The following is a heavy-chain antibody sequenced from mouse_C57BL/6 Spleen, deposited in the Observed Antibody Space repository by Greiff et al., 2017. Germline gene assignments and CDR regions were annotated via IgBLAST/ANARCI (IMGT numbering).Heavy chain of an antibody. D-gene: IGHD3-2*02. J-gene: IGHJ2*01. Sequence: EVQLQQSVAELVRPGASVKLSCTASGFNIKNTYMHWVKQRPEQGLEWIGRIDPANGNTKYAPKFQGKANLTADTSSNPAYLQLSSLTSEDTAIYYCARGGGQLRLPFDYWGQGTTLTVSS. CDR3: ARGGGQLRLPFDY. V-gene: IGHV14-3*01. CDR1: GFNIKNTY. CDR2: IDPANGNT.